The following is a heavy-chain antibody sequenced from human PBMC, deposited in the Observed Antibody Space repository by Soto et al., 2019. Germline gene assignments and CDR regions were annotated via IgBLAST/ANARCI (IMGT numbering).Heavy chain of an antibody. D-gene: IGHD3-22*01. Sequence: GGSLRLSCAASGFTFNISAMHWVRQAPGKGLEWVAVISYDGSNKYYADSVKGRFTISRDNSKNTLYLQMNSLRAEDTAVYYCAKGPPYYYDSSGYDHYFDYWGQGTLVTVSS. J-gene: IGHJ4*02. V-gene: IGHV3-30*18. CDR2: ISYDGSNK. CDR3: AKGPPYYYDSSGYDHYFDY. CDR1: GFTFNISA.